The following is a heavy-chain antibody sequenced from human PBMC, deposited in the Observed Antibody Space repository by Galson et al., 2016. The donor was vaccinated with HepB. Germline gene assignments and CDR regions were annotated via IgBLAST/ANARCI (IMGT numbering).Heavy chain of an antibody. CDR3: AKGNIVQVPAAPYA. Sequence: SLRLSCAASGFTFSSYAMHWVRQAPGKGLEWVAVISYDGSNKYYADSVRGRFTISRDNSRNTLSLQMDSLRAEDSAIYYYAKGNIVQVPAAPYAWGQGALVTVSS. D-gene: IGHD2-2*01. J-gene: IGHJ5*02. CDR1: GFTFSSYA. CDR2: ISYDGSNK. V-gene: IGHV3-30-3*01.